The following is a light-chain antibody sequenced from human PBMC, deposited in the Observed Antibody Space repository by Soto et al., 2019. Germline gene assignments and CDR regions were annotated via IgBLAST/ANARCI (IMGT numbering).Light chain of an antibody. Sequence: EIVMTQSPATLSVSPGGRATLSCRASKGIGDPLAWYQQKPGQAPRLLIHGASTRAPGFPARFSGSGSGTDFTLTISSLQSEDFAVYYCQQYDNWPWTFGQGTKVEIK. CDR2: GAS. CDR1: KGIGDP. CDR3: QQYDNWPWT. V-gene: IGKV3-15*01. J-gene: IGKJ1*01.